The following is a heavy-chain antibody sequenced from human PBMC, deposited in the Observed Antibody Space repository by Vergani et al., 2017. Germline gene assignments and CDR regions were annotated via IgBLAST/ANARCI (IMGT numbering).Heavy chain of an antibody. J-gene: IGHJ4*02. D-gene: IGHD3-16*01. V-gene: IGHV3-30*02. CDR3: AKHFRVWGIDY. CDR2: IQFDGSNQ. CDR1: GFTLSNYD. Sequence: QVQLVESGGGVVQRGGSLRLSCATSGFTLSNYDMQWILQGPGKGLEFVAFIQFDGSNQYYADSVKGPFTLSRDFSKNTLYLQMNSLRTDDTATYYCAKHFRVWGIDYWGQGTQVIVSS.